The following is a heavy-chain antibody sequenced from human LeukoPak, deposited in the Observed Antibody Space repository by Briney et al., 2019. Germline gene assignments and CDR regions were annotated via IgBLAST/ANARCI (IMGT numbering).Heavy chain of an antibody. J-gene: IGHJ4*02. Sequence: SETLSLTCTVSGGSISSYYWSWIRQPPGKGLEWIGYIYTSGSTNYNPSLKSRVTISVDTSKNQFSLKLSSVTAADTAVYYCARRTSYSSGWDYYFDYWGQGTLVTVSS. CDR1: GGSISSYY. CDR3: ARRTSYSSGWDYYFDY. CDR2: IYTSGST. V-gene: IGHV4-4*08. D-gene: IGHD6-19*01.